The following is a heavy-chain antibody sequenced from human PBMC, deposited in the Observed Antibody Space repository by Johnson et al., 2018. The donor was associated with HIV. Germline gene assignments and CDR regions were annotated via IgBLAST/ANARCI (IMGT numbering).Heavy chain of an antibody. D-gene: IGHD5-18*01. J-gene: IGHJ3*02. Sequence: VQLVESGGDLVQPGGSLRLSCAASGSTFNNYWMHWVRQAPGKGLEWVANIKEDGSDKHFVASVKGRFTISRDNAKKSLYLQMNSLRVEDTAMYYCAREAPQPSDAYDIWGQGTMVTVSS. CDR1: GSTFNNYW. CDR3: AREAPQPSDAYDI. CDR2: IKEDGSDK. V-gene: IGHV3-7*01.